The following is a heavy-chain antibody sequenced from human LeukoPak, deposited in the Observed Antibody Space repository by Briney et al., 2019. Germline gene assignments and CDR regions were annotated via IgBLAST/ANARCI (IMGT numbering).Heavy chain of an antibody. CDR2: ISAYNGNT. V-gene: IGHV1-18*01. Sequence: ASVKVSCKASGCTFTSYGISWVRQAPGQGLEWMGWISAYNGNTNYAQKLQGRVTMTTDTSTSTAYMELRSLRSDDTAVYYCARGSGYSGYDWPLDYWGQGTLVTVSS. J-gene: IGHJ4*02. D-gene: IGHD5-12*01. CDR1: GCTFTSYG. CDR3: ARGSGYSGYDWPLDY.